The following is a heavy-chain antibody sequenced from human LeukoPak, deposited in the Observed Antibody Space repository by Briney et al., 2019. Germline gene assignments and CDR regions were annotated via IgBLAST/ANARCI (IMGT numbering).Heavy chain of an antibody. Sequence: GGSLRLSCAASGFTFSSSWMSWVRQAPGKGLEWVTNIKPDGSEKYYVDSVKGRFTLSRDNAKNSVFLQMNSLRAEDTALYYCARDTVGVTDYWGQGTLVTVSS. J-gene: IGHJ4*02. D-gene: IGHD1-26*01. CDR3: ARDTVGVTDY. CDR1: GFTFSSSW. V-gene: IGHV3-7*01. CDR2: IKPDGSEK.